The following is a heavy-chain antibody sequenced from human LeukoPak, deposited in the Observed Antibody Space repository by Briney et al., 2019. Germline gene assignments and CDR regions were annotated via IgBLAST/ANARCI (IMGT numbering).Heavy chain of an antibody. D-gene: IGHD4-17*01. V-gene: IGHV3-23*01. Sequence: PGGSLRLSCAASGFTFSSYAMSWVRQAPGKGXXXXXXXXXXXGSTYYADSVKGRFTISRDNSKNTLYLKMNSLRAEDTAVYYCAKLVKERVTTVTKSYYFDYWGQGTLVTVSS. CDR3: AKLVKERVTTVTKSYYFDY. CDR1: GFTFSSYA. CDR2: XXXXXGST. J-gene: IGHJ4*02.